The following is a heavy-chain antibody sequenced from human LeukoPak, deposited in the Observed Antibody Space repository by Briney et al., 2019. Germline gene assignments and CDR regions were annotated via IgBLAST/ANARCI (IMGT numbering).Heavy chain of an antibody. CDR1: GFTFSDYY. V-gene: IGHV3-11*04. CDR3: ASSSRARTTGNAFDI. J-gene: IGHJ3*02. D-gene: IGHD1-1*01. CDR2: ISSSGSTI. Sequence: GGSLRLSCAASGFTFSDYYMSWIRQAPGKGLGWVSYISSSGSTIYYADSVKGRFTISRDNAKNSLYLQMNSLRAEDTAVYYCASSSRARTTGNAFDIWGQGTMVTVSS.